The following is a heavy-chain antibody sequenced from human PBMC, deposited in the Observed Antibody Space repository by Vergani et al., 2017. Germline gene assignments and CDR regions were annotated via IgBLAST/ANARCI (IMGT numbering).Heavy chain of an antibody. CDR3: VRRGYFDSSGYPDY. CDR2: IDPSDSYT. J-gene: IGHJ4*02. Sequence: EVQLVQSGAEVKKPGESLRISCKSSGYSFTSYWISWVRQMPGKGLEWMGRIDPSDSYTNYSPSFQGHVTISADKSISTSYLQWSSLKASDTAVYYCVRRGYFDSSGYPDYWGQGTLVTVSS. CDR1: GYSFTSYW. D-gene: IGHD3-22*01. V-gene: IGHV5-10-1*03.